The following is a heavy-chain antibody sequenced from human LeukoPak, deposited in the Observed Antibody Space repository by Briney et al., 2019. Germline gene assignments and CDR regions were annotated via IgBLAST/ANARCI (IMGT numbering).Heavy chain of an antibody. J-gene: IGHJ6*03. V-gene: IGHV4-39*07. D-gene: IGHD3-10*01. CDR1: GGSISSSNYY. Sequence: SETLSLTCTVSGGSISSSNYYWGWIRQPPGKGLEWIGSIYYSGSTYYNPSLKSRVTISVDTSKNQFSLKLSSVTAADTAVYYCAKTWRGRGYYGYGPSEYFYYMDVWGKGTTVTISS. CDR2: IYYSGST. CDR3: AKTWRGRGYYGYGPSEYFYYMDV.